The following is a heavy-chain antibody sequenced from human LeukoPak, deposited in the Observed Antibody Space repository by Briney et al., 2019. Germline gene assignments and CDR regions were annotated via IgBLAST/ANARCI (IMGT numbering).Heavy chain of an antibody. J-gene: IGHJ4*02. CDR2: ISWNSGNI. Sequence: GRSLRLSCVASGFTFYDYAMHWVRQAPGKGLEGVSGISWNSGNIGYADSVKGRFTISRDNAKNSLYLQMNSLRAEDTALYYCTNDISSSGYYYSDYWGQGTLVTVSS. V-gene: IGHV3-9*01. D-gene: IGHD3-22*01. CDR3: TNDISSSGYYYSDY. CDR1: GFTFYDYA.